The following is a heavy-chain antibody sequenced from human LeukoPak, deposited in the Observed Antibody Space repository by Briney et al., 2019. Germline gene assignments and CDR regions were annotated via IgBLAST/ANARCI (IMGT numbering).Heavy chain of an antibody. V-gene: IGHV4-38-2*01. CDR1: GYSISSGYY. CDR3: ARTDFWSGYYRNFDY. D-gene: IGHD3-3*01. J-gene: IGHJ4*02. CDR2: IYHSGST. Sequence: SETLSLTCAVSGYSISSGYYWGWIRQPPGKGLEWIGSIYHSGSTYYNPSLKSRVTISVDTSKNQFSLKLSSVTAADTAVYYCARTDFWSGYYRNFDYWGQGTLVIVSS.